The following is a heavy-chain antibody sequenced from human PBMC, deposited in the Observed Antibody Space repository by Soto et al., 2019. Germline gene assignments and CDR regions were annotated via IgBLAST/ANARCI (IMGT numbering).Heavy chain of an antibody. CDR1: GFTFGDYA. CDR3: TRVNIRGATYEEDYYYYGMDV. Sequence: GGFLRLSCTASGFTFGDYAMSWFRQAPGKGLEWVGFIRSKAYGGTTEYAASVKGRFTISRDDSKSIAYLQMNSLKTEDTAVYYCTRVNIRGATYEEDYYYYGMDVWGQGTTVTVSS. D-gene: IGHD1-26*01. CDR2: IRSKAYGGTT. J-gene: IGHJ6*02. V-gene: IGHV3-49*03.